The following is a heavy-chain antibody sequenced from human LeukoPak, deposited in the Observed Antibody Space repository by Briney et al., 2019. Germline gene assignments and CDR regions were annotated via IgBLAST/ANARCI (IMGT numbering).Heavy chain of an antibody. Sequence: SQTLSLTCTVSGGSISSGGYYWSWIRRHPGKGLEWIGYIYYSGSTYYNPSLKSRVTISVDTSKNQFSLKLSSVTAADTAVCYCARETPYSSSWYLDYWGQGTLVTVSS. J-gene: IGHJ4*02. CDR2: IYYSGST. CDR1: GGSISSGGYY. CDR3: ARETPYSSSWYLDY. D-gene: IGHD6-13*01. V-gene: IGHV4-31*03.